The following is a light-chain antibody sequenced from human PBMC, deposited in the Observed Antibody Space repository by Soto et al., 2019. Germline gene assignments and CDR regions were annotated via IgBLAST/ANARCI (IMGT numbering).Light chain of an antibody. CDR3: LSPDISGNSWV. V-gene: IGLV3-25*02. J-gene: IGLJ3*02. CDR1: ALPKQF. CDR2: KDT. Sequence: SYELTQPPSMSVSPEQTARITCSGDALPKQFAYWYQQKTAQAPLLVIYKDTERPSGIPERFTGSNSGTTVTLTISGVQAEDEADYYCLSPDISGNSWVFGGGTNLTVL.